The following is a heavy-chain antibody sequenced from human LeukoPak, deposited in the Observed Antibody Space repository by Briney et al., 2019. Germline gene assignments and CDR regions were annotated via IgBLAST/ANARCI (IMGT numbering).Heavy chain of an antibody. D-gene: IGHD3-9*01. J-gene: IGHJ4*02. Sequence: SQSLSLPYAISGDSVSSNSAAWNWIRQSPSRGLEWLGRTYYRSKWYNNYAVSVKSRVTINPDTSRNQFSLQLNSVTPEDTAVYYCARDLTGDLVFDYWGQGTLVTVSS. CDR3: ARDLTGDLVFDY. V-gene: IGHV6-1*01. CDR1: GDSVSSNSAA. CDR2: TYYRSKWYN.